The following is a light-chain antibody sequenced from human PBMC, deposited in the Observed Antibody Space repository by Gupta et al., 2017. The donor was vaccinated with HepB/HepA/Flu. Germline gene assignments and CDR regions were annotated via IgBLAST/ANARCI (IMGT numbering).Light chain of an antibody. CDR2: DAS. Sequence: EIVLRQSSATRSLSPGERATLSFRASQRVSSYLAWYQQKPGQAPRLLIYDASNRATGIPARFSGSGSGTDFTRTISSLEPEDFAVYYCQQRSNWLSITFGQGTRLEIK. J-gene: IGKJ5*01. CDR3: QQRSNWLSIT. V-gene: IGKV3-11*01. CDR1: QRVSSY.